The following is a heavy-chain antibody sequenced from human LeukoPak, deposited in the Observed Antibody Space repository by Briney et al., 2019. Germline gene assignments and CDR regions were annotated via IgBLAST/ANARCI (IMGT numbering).Heavy chain of an antibody. CDR3: ARDEAGSSGSVDY. CDR1: GFTFSKYC. J-gene: IGHJ4*02. V-gene: IGHV3-48*04. D-gene: IGHD6-19*01. CDR2: ISSSGSTI. Sequence: GGSLRLSCAASGFTFSKYCMHWVRQTPGKGLEWVSYISSSGSTIYYADSVKGRFTISRDNAKNSLYLQMSSLRAEDTAVYYCARDEAGSSGSVDYWGQGTLVTVSS.